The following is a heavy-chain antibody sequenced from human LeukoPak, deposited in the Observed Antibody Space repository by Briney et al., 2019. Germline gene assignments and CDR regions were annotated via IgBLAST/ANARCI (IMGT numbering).Heavy chain of an antibody. Sequence: GGSLRLSCAASGFTFSSYWMHWVRQAPGKGLVWVSRISTNGSSTSYADSVKGRFTISRDNSKNTVYLQMNSLRADDTAVYYCAASPIYNGRGCYLFHYWGQGTLVTVSS. CDR1: GFTFSSYW. CDR3: AASPIYNGRGCYLFHY. D-gene: IGHD3-22*01. CDR2: ISTNGSST. V-gene: IGHV3-74*01. J-gene: IGHJ4*02.